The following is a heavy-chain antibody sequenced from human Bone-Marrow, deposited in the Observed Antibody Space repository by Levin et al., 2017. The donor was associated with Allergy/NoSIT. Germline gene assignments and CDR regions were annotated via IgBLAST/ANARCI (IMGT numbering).Heavy chain of an antibody. CDR3: ARDSQNDYGDWYAFDL. J-gene: IGHJ3*01. Sequence: ASETLSLTCTVSGGSISSGGYYWSWIRQHPGKGLEWIGYIYYSGSTYYTPSLKSRATISVDTSKNQFSLKLSFVTAADTAVYYCARDSQNDYGDWYAFDLWGQGTMVTVSS. V-gene: IGHV4-31*03. CDR1: GGSISSGGYY. CDR2: IYYSGST. D-gene: IGHD4-17*01.